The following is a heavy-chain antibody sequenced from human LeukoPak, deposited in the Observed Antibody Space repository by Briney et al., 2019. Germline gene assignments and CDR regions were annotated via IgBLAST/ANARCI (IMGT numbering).Heavy chain of an antibody. CDR3: ARDIRGYYYDSSGYTSRGDY. D-gene: IGHD3-22*01. V-gene: IGHV4-34*01. CDR2: INHSGST. Sequence: SETLSLTCAVYGGSFSGYYWSWIRQPPGKGLEWIGEINHSGSTNYNPSLKSRVTISVDTSKNQFSLKLSSVTAADTAVYYCARDIRGYYYDSSGYTSRGDYWGQGTLVTVSS. J-gene: IGHJ4*02. CDR1: GGSFSGYY.